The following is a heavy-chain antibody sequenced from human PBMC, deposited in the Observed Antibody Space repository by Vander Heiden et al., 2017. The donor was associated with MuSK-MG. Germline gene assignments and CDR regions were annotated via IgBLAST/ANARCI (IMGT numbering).Heavy chain of an antibody. V-gene: IGHV1-24*01. CDR1: GYTLTELS. J-gene: IGHJ5*02. Sequence: QVQLVQSGAEVKKPGASVKVSCKVSGYTLTELSMHWVRQAPGKGLEWMGGFDPEEGETIYAQKFQGRVTMTEDTSTDTAYMELSSLRSEDTAVYYCATASQYGSSWYGAGWFDPWGQGTLVTVSS. CDR2: FDPEEGET. CDR3: ATASQYGSSWYGAGWFDP. D-gene: IGHD6-13*01.